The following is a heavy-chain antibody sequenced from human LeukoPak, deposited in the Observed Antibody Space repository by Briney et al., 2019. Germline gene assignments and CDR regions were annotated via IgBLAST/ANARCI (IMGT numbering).Heavy chain of an antibody. J-gene: IGHJ4*02. CDR3: ARHECSGGICYSSFDY. CDR1: GGSISNYY. CDR2: IYYSGST. V-gene: IGHV4-59*08. Sequence: SETLSLTCTVSGGSISNYYWSWIRQPPGKGLEWIGYIYYSGSTNYNPSLKSRVTISVDTSKNQFSLKLSSVTAADTAVYYCARHECSGGICYSSFDYWGQGTLVTVSS. D-gene: IGHD2-15*01.